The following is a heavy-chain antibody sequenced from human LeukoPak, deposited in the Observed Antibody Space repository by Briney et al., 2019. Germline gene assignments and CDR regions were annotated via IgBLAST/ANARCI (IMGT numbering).Heavy chain of an antibody. CDR3: AKVCGSSCYFPES. J-gene: IGHJ5*02. Sequence: PGGSLRLSCAASAFTFSSDSMSWVPPAPRKGLEWVSAISGSGTSTYHAASVKGRFTISRDNSKDTPYLQMNSLTAEDTAMYYCAKVCGSSCYFPESWGQGTLVTVSS. CDR2: ISGSGTST. D-gene: IGHD2-2*01. V-gene: IGHV3-23*01. CDR1: AFTFSSDS.